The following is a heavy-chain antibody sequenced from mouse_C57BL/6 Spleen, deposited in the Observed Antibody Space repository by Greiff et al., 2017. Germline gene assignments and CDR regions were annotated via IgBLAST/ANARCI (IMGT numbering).Heavy chain of an antibody. Sequence: ESGPGLVKPSQSLSLTCSVTGYSITSGYYWNWIRQFPGNKLEWMGYISYDGSNNYNPSLKNRISITRDTSKNQFFLKLNSVTTEDTATYYCAREGGSSYPLDYWGQGTTLTVSS. D-gene: IGHD1-1*01. CDR1: GYSITSGYY. V-gene: IGHV3-6*01. CDR3: AREGGSSYPLDY. J-gene: IGHJ2*01. CDR2: ISYDGSN.